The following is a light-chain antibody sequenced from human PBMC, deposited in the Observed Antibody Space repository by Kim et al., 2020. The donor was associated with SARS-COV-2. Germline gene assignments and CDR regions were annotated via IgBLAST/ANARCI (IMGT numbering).Light chain of an antibody. CDR3: QQRSNWPLT. CDR2: DAS. V-gene: IGKV3-11*01. CDR1: QSVSSY. Sequence: PGERATLSCRASQSVSSYLAWYQQKSGQAPRLLIYDASNRATGIPARFSGSGSGTDFILTISSLEPEDFAVYFCQQRSNWPLTFGQGTRLEIK. J-gene: IGKJ5*01.